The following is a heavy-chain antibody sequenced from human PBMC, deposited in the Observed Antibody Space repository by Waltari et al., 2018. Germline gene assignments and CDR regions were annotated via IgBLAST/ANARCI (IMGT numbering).Heavy chain of an antibody. CDR3: ARVATKTYSSPVPGRPYYYGMDV. CDR2: INSDGSST. D-gene: IGHD6-19*01. Sequence: EEQLVASGGGLAQPGESLRLSCAASGFTFSRYWKDWVRQAAGKGLVWVSRINSDGSSTTYADSVKGRFTISRDNAKNTLYVQMNRLRAEDTAVYYCARVATKTYSSPVPGRPYYYGMDVWGQGTTVTVSS. J-gene: IGHJ6*02. V-gene: IGHV3-74*01. CDR1: GFTFSRYW.